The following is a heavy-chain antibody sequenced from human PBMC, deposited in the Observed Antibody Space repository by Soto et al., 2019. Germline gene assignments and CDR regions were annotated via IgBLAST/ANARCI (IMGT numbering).Heavy chain of an antibody. CDR2: ISAYNGNT. V-gene: IGHV1-18*01. J-gene: IGHJ1*01. Sequence: ASVKVSCKASGYTFTSYGISWVRQAPGQGLEWMGWISAYNGNTNYAQKLQGRVTMTTDTSTSTAYMELRSLRSDDTAVYYCARDSSPPYSSSWYFQHWGQGTLVTVSS. CDR1: GYTFTSYG. CDR3: ARDSSPPYSSSWYFQH. D-gene: IGHD6-13*01.